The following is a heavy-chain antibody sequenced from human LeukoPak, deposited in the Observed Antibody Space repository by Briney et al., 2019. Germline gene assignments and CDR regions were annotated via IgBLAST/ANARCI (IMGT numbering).Heavy chain of an antibody. CDR2: ISGSGGST. J-gene: IGHJ6*03. Sequence: PGGSLRLSCAASGFTFSSYAMSWVRQAPGKGLEWVSAISGSGGSTYYADSVKGRFTISRDNSKNTLYLQMNSLRAEDTAVYYCAKGGYCSGGSCLVYYYYYYMDVWGKGTTVTVSS. CDR3: AKGGYCSGGSCLVYYYYYYMDV. V-gene: IGHV3-23*01. CDR1: GFTFSSYA. D-gene: IGHD2-15*01.